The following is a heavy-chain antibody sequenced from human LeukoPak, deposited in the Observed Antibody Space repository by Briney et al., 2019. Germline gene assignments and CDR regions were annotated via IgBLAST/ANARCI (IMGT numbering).Heavy chain of an antibody. D-gene: IGHD4-17*01. J-gene: IGHJ4*02. CDR3: ARGSKSYGDYIRSRIHYFDY. V-gene: IGHV3-30*04. CDR1: GFTFSNYA. Sequence: GGSLRLSCAASGFTFSNYAMHWVRQPPGKGLEWVAVISSDGSNKYYADSVKGRFTISRDNSKNTLYLQMNSLRAEDTAVYYCARGSKSYGDYIRSRIHYFDYWGQGTLVTVSS. CDR2: ISSDGSNK.